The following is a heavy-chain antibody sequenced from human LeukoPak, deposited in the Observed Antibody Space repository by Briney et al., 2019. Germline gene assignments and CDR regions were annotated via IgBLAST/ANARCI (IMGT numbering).Heavy chain of an antibody. D-gene: IGHD1-14*01. Sequence: SETLSLTCTVSGDSISNGGYYWSWIRLHPGKGLEWVGYIYDSGTTYYSPALQSRVSISVDTSDNKFSLKLKPLTAADTAVYYCARGGDRRGLDYWGQGTLVTVSS. CDR1: GDSISNGGYY. J-gene: IGHJ4*02. CDR2: IYDSGTT. CDR3: ARGGDRRGLDY. V-gene: IGHV4-31*03.